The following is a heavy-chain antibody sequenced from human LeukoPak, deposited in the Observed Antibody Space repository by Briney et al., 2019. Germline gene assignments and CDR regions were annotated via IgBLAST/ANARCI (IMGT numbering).Heavy chain of an antibody. CDR3: AKDWELGS. V-gene: IGHV4-59*01. J-gene: IGHJ5*02. Sequence: SETLSLTCSVSGASISSYYWNWIGQPPGKGLEWIGNIYIRGSTNYNPSLESRVTISLDTSKDQFSLKLTSVTAADTAFYYCAKDWELGSWGRGTLVTVSS. CDR2: IYIRGST. D-gene: IGHD1-26*01. CDR1: GASISSYY.